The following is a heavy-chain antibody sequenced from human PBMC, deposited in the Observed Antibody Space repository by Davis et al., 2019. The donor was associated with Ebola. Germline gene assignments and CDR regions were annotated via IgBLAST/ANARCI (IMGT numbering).Heavy chain of an antibody. J-gene: IGHJ3*02. CDR3: ARERCSSTSCYTRDAFDI. Sequence: SVKVSCKASGYTFTGYYMHWVRQAPGQGLEWMGGIIPIFGTANYAQKFQGRVTITADESTSTAYMELSSLRSEDTAVYYCARERCSSTSCYTRDAFDIWGQGTMVTVSS. V-gene: IGHV1-69*13. D-gene: IGHD2-2*02. CDR2: IIPIFGTA. CDR1: GYTFTGYY.